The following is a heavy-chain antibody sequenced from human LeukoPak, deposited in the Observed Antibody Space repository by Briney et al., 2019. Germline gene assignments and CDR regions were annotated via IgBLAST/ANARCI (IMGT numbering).Heavy chain of an antibody. D-gene: IGHD3-22*01. V-gene: IGHV3-23*01. CDR3: AKRDSNGYSHYFDY. CDR2: INGSGMTT. CDR1: GLTFDDYA. Sequence: PGGSLRLSCAASGLTFDDYAMSWVRQAPGKGLEWVSPINGSGMTTYYADSVKGRFTISRDNSKNTLYLQMNSLRAEDTAVYYCAKRDSNGYSHYFDYWGQGTPVTVSS. J-gene: IGHJ4*02.